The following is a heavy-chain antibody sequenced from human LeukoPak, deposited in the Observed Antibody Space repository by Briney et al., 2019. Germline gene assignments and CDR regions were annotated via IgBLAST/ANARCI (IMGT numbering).Heavy chain of an antibody. CDR1: GGSFSGYY. V-gene: IGHV4-34*01. J-gene: IGHJ6*02. Sequence: SETLSLTCAVYGGSFSGYYWSWIRQPPGKGLEWIGEINHSGSTNCNPSLKSRVTISVDTSKNQFSLKLSSVTAADTAVYYCARGYSSGWPYYYYYGMDVWGQGTTVTVSS. CDR3: ARGYSSGWPYYYYYGMDV. CDR2: INHSGST. D-gene: IGHD6-19*01.